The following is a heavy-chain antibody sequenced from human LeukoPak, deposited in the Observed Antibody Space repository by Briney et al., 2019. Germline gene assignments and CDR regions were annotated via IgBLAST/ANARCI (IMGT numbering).Heavy chain of an antibody. Sequence: SETLSLTCAVYGGSFSGYYWSWIRQPPGKGLEWIGEINHSGSTSYNPSLKSRVTISVDTSKNQFSLRLSSGTAADTAVYYCASAFGKYYYDSSGYSLDYWGQGTLVTVSS. CDR2: INHSGST. V-gene: IGHV4-34*01. CDR3: ASAFGKYYYDSSGYSLDY. D-gene: IGHD3-22*01. CDR1: GGSFSGYY. J-gene: IGHJ4*02.